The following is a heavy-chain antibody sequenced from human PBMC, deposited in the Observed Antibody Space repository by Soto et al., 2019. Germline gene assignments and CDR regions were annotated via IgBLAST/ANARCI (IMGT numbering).Heavy chain of an antibody. CDR2: IYYSGST. V-gene: IGHV4-31*03. CDR3: AREDCSGGSCYRGFDY. CDR1: GGSISSGGYY. Sequence: PSETLSLTCTVSGGSISSGGYYWSWIRQHPGKGLEWIGYIYYSGSTYYNPSLKSRVTISVDTSKNQFSLKLSSVTAADTAVYYCAREDCSGGSCYRGFDYWGQGTLVTVSS. D-gene: IGHD2-15*01. J-gene: IGHJ4*02.